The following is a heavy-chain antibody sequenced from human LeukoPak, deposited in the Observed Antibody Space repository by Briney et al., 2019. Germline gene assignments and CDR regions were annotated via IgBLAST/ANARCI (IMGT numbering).Heavy chain of an antibody. Sequence: SETLSLTCTVSGGSMSSYYWSWIRQPPGKGLEWIGYIHYSGRTNYNPSLKSRVTISVDTSKNQFSLKMRSVTAADTAVYYCARDRRDTSMVWDYWGQGTLVTVSS. J-gene: IGHJ4*02. D-gene: IGHD5-18*01. CDR1: GGSMSSYY. CDR3: ARDRRDTSMVWDY. V-gene: IGHV4-59*01. CDR2: IHYSGRT.